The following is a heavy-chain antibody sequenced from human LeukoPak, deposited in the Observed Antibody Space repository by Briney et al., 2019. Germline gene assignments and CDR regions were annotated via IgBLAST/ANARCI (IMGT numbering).Heavy chain of an antibody. CDR3: ARDTRSYDTSGYYYFDY. CDR1: GASTTSYY. D-gene: IGHD3-22*01. CDR2: IYSDGTT. Sequence: SETLSLTCSVSGASTTSYYWNWIRQAPGKGLEWIGYIYSDGTTSYSPSLRSRVTISIDTSRNQFSLKLSSVTAADAAVYYCARDTRSYDTSGYYYFDYWGQGALVTVSS. V-gene: IGHV4-59*01. J-gene: IGHJ4*02.